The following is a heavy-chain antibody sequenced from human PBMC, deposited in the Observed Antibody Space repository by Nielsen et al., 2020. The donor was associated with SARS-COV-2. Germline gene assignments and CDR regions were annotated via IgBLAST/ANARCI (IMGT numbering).Heavy chain of an antibody. CDR3: ARASGHDFRRGYYFDY. J-gene: IGHJ4*02. D-gene: IGHD5-12*01. CDR1: EFTFNDHS. CDR2: ISWNSGTI. V-gene: IGHV3-9*01. Sequence: SLKISCAASEFTFNDHSMHWVRQVPGKGLEWVSGISWNSGTIGYADSVKGRFTISRDNAKNSLYLQMNSLRDEDTAVYYCARASGHDFRRGYYFDYWGQGTVVTVSS.